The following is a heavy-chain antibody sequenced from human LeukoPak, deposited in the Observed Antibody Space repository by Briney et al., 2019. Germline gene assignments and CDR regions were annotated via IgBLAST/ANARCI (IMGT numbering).Heavy chain of an antibody. CDR1: GFTFSSCG. V-gene: IGHV3-30*18. J-gene: IGHJ6*02. Sequence: GGSLRLSCAASGFTFSSCGMHWVRQAPGKGLEWVAVISYDGSNKYYADSVKGRFTISRDNSKNTLYLQMNSLRAEDTAVYYCAKEHLDSSSWYQVYYYYGMDVWGQGTTVTVSS. CDR3: AKEHLDSSSWYQVYYYYGMDV. D-gene: IGHD6-13*01. CDR2: ISYDGSNK.